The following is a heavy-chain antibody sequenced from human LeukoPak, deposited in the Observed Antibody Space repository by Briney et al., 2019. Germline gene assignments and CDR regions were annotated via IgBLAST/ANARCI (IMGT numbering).Heavy chain of an antibody. V-gene: IGHV4-39*01. CDR2: NYYSGTT. D-gene: IGHD3-10*01. Sequence: NSSETLSLTCIAFGVSLSSSSYYWVWLPQAPGKGLEWIGTNYYSGTTYYNPSLKSRVTISVDTSKNQFSLKLTSVSAEDTAVYYCARSPRGSGSSTLLGVAFDLWGHGTKVTVSS. J-gene: IGHJ3*01. CDR1: GVSLSSSSYY. CDR3: ARSPRGSGSSTLLGVAFDL.